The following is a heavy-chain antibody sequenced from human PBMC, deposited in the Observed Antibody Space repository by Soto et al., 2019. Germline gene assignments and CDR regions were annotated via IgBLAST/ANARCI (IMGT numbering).Heavy chain of an antibody. J-gene: IGHJ6*02. CDR3: ARDFSSTSSYGMDV. CDR2: IWYDGSNK. V-gene: IGHV3-33*01. D-gene: IGHD2-2*01. CDR1: GFTFSSYG. Sequence: GGSLRLSCAASGFTFSSYGMHWVRQAPGKGLEWVAVIWYDGSNKYYADSVKGRFTISRDNSKNTLYLQMNSLRAEDTAVYYCARDFSSTSSYGMDVWGQGTTVTVSS.